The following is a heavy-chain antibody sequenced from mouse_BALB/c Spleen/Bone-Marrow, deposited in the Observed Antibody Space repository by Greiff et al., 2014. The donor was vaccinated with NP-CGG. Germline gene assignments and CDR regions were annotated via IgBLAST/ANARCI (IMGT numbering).Heavy chain of an antibody. CDR3: ARSRGYYDYWYFDV. Sequence: QVQLQQPGAELVKPGASVKLSCKASGYTFTSYWMHWVKQRPGQGLEWIGEIDPSDSYTNYNQKFKGKATLTVDKSSSTAYMQLSSLTSEGSAVYYCARSRGYYDYWYFDVWGAGTTVTVSS. CDR2: IDPSDSYT. J-gene: IGHJ1*01. V-gene: IGHV1-69*02. D-gene: IGHD2-4*01. CDR1: GYTFTSYW.